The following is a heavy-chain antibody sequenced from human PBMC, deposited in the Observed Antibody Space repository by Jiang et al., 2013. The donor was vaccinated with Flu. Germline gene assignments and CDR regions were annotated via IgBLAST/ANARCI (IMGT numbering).Heavy chain of an antibody. V-gene: IGHV5-51*01. Sequence: CKGSGYSFTSYWIGWVRQMPGKGLEWMGIIYPGDSDTRYSPSFQGQVTISADKSISTAYLQWSSLKASDTAMYYCARQVVEIRGAFDIWGQGTMVTVSS. CDR3: ARQVVEIRGAFDI. CDR2: IYPGDSDT. J-gene: IGHJ3*02. CDR1: GYSFTSYW. D-gene: IGHD2-15*01.